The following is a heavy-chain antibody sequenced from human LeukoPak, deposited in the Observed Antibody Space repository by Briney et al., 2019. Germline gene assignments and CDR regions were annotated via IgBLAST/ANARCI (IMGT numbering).Heavy chain of an antibody. CDR2: ISGSGGST. J-gene: IGHJ4*02. CDR3: AKAGDSSGWFGF. D-gene: IGHD6-19*01. Sequence: GGSLRLSCAASGFTFSSYAMSWVRQAPGKGLEWVSAISGSGGSTYYADSAKVRFTISRDNSKNTLSLQMNSLRAEDTALYYCAKAGDSSGWFGFWGQGTLVTVSS. CDR1: GFTFSSYA. V-gene: IGHV3-23*01.